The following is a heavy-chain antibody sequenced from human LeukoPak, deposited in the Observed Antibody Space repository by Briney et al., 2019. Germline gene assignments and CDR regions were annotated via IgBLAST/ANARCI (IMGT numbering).Heavy chain of an antibody. J-gene: IGHJ4*02. CDR1: GYTLNELS. Sequence: ASVKVSCKVSGYTLNELSIHWVRQAPGKGLEWMGGFDPEDVETFYAQRFQGRVTMTEDISTDTGYMELSNLRSEDTAIYYCATRLRGISFDYWGQGTLVTVSS. CDR3: ATRLRGISFDY. V-gene: IGHV1-24*01. D-gene: IGHD1-26*01. CDR2: FDPEDVET.